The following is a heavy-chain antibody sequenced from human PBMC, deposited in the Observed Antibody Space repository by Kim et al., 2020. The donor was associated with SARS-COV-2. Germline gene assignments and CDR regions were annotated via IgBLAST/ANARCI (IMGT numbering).Heavy chain of an antibody. V-gene: IGHV3-11*04. CDR3: ARDSSGWYISDY. Sequence: YCADSVKGRFTITRDNAKNSLYLQRNSLRAEDTAVYYCARDSSGWYISDYWGQGTLVTVSS. D-gene: IGHD6-19*01. J-gene: IGHJ4*02.